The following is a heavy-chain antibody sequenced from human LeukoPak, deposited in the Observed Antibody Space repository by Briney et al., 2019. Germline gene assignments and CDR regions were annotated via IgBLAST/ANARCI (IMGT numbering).Heavy chain of an antibody. V-gene: IGHV1-69*13. CDR1: GYTLTSYA. D-gene: IGHD2-2*01. CDR2: IIPIFGTA. CDR3: ARSPYCSSTSCQHLYYYYYGMDV. J-gene: IGHJ6*02. Sequence: GASVKVSCKASGYTLTSYAISWVRRAPGQGLEWMGGIIPIFGTANYAQKFQGRVTITADESTSTAYMELSSLRSEDTAVYYCARSPYCSSTSCQHLYYYYYGMDVWGQGTTVTVSS.